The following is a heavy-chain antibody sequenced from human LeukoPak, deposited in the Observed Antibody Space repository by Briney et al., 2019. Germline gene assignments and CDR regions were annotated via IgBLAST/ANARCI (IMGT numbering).Heavy chain of an antibody. CDR3: VRSLERFGTRDY. Sequence: PGGSLRLSCAASEFIFGAYWMTWVRQAPGKGLEWVANINQAGSEKYYMDSVKGRFTISRGNAKKSLFLQMNSLTAEDTGLYYCVRSLERFGTRDYWGQGTLVTVSS. D-gene: IGHD3-10*01. J-gene: IGHJ4*02. CDR1: EFIFGAYW. V-gene: IGHV3-7*01. CDR2: INQAGSEK.